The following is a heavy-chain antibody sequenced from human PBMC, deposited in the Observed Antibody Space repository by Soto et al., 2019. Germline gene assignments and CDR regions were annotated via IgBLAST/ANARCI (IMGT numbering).Heavy chain of an antibody. CDR1: GFTFSSSE. D-gene: IGHD2-15*01. CDR3: ARRGSR. V-gene: IGHV3-48*03. CDR2: IQPGGQTI. J-gene: IGHJ3*01. Sequence: EVQLVESGGGLVQPGGSLRLSCAASGFTFSSSEMYWVRQAPGKGLEWISYIQPGGQTIFYAESVKGRFTISRDNAKHSLYRQMNSPRAEDTAVYYCARRGSRWGRGTKVTVSS.